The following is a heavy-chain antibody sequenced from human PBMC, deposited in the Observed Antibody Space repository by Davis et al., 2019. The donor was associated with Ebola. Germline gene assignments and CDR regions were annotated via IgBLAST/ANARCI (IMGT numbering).Heavy chain of an antibody. V-gene: IGHV5-51*01. CDR3: ARRDCSGGSCPWGAFDI. CDR1: GYSFTSYW. D-gene: IGHD2-15*01. CDR2: IYPGDSDT. J-gene: IGHJ3*02. Sequence: GESLKISCQGSGYSFTSYWIGWVRQMPGKGLEWMGIIYPGDSDTRYSPSFQGQVTISADKSISTAYLQWSSLKASDTAMYYCARRDCSGGSCPWGAFDIWGQGTMVTVSS.